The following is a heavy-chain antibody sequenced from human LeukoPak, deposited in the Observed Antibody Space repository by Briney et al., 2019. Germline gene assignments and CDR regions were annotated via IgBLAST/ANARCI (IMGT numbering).Heavy chain of an antibody. D-gene: IGHD6-19*01. V-gene: IGHV4-59*01. CDR2: IYYSGST. Sequence: SETLSLTCTVSGGSISSYYWSWIRQPPGKGLEWIGYIYYSGSTNYNPSLKSRVTISVDTSKNQFSLKLSSATAADTAVYYCARGTLGYSSGWGFDYWGQGTLVTVSS. CDR1: GGSISSYY. J-gene: IGHJ4*02. CDR3: ARGTLGYSSGWGFDY.